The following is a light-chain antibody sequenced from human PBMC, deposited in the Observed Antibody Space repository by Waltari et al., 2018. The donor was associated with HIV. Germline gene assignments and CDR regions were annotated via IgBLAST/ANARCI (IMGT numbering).Light chain of an antibody. Sequence: QSALTQPASVSGSPGQSITISCLVTPGDVGTIHSVPWYQPHPGEAPRLLIYEVTNRPSGISYRFSGSKSGNTASLTISGLQAEDEADYYCSSRTTTDFVTFGGGTKLTVL. J-gene: IGLJ2*01. V-gene: IGLV2-14*01. CDR1: PGDVGTIHS. CDR3: SSRTTTDFVT. CDR2: EVT.